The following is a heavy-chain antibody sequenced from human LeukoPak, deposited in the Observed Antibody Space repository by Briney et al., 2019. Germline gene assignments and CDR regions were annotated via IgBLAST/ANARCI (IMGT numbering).Heavy chain of an antibody. Sequence: ASVKVSCKASGGTFSSYAISWVRQAPGQGLEWMGRIIPIFGTANYAQKFQGRVTITTDESTSTAYMELSSLRSEDTAVYYCARARGRNIVVVPAAIYYFDYWGQGTLVTVSS. CDR2: IIPIFGTA. CDR3: ARARGRNIVVVPAAIYYFDY. J-gene: IGHJ4*02. V-gene: IGHV1-69*05. D-gene: IGHD2-2*02. CDR1: GGTFSSYA.